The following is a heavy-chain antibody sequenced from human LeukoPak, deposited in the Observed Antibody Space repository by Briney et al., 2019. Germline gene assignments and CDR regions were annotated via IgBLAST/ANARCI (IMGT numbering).Heavy chain of an antibody. CDR3: AKDPNGDYIGAFDF. J-gene: IGHJ3*01. CDR2: IIGNGGWA. CDR1: GLTFSNYA. Sequence: GGSLRLSCAASGLTFSNYAMMWLRQAPGKGLEWVAAIIGNGGWALYADSVKGRFTISRDNSKNTLYLQMSSLRAEDTAVYYCAKDPNGDYIGAFDFWGQGTMVTVSS. D-gene: IGHD4-17*01. V-gene: IGHV3-23*01.